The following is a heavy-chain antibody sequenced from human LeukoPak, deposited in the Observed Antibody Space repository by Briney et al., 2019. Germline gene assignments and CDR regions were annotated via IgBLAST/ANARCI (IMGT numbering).Heavy chain of an antibody. V-gene: IGHV3-7*01. D-gene: IGHD5-12*01. Sequence: GGSLRLSCAASGFTFSSYWMSWVRQAPGKGLEWVANIKQDGSEKYYVDSVKGRFTISRDNAKNSLYLQMNSLRAEDTAAYYCARDRRNRYSGYDWGYYFDYWGQGTLVTVSS. CDR2: IKQDGSEK. J-gene: IGHJ4*02. CDR3: ARDRRNRYSGYDWGYYFDY. CDR1: GFTFSSYW.